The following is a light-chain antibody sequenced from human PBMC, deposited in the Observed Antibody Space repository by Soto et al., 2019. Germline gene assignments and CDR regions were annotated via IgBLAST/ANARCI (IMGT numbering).Light chain of an antibody. V-gene: IGKV3-11*01. CDR1: QSVSLS. Sequence: EIVLTQSPATLSLSPGGRATLSCRASQSVSLSLAWYQQKPGQAPRLLIYDASKRASGFPARFSGSGSGTEFTLTISSLQPDDFATYYCQHYDTYPLTFGGGTKVDIK. CDR2: DAS. J-gene: IGKJ4*01. CDR3: QHYDTYPLT.